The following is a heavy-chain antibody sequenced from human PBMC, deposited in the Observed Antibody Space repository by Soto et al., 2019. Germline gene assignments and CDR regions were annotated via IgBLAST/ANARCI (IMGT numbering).Heavy chain of an antibody. D-gene: IGHD1-26*01. Sequence: QITLKESGPTLVKPTQTLTLTCTFSGFSLSTEGVGVGWVRQPPGKALEWLAFIYWDDDLRYSPSLKSRLTIAKDTSKNQVVLTMTNMGPVDTATYYCTHPRRSRGGAYYWVWDYWGQGTLVTVSS. CDR2: IYWDDDL. CDR3: THPRRSRGGAYYWVWDY. CDR1: GFSLSTEGVG. V-gene: IGHV2-5*02. J-gene: IGHJ4*02.